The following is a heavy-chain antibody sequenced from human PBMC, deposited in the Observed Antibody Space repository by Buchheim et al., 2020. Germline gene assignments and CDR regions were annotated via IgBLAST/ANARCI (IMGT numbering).Heavy chain of an antibody. V-gene: IGHV4-59*01. J-gene: IGHJ6*02. CDR1: GGSISSYY. Sequence: QVQLQESGPGLVKPSETLSLTCTVSGGSISSYYWSWIRQPPGKGLEWIGYIYYSGSTNYNPSLKSRVTISVDTSKNQFSLKLSSVTAADTAVYYCAGAYYDFWRDDYYYYGMDVWGQGTT. CDR3: AGAYYDFWRDDYYYYGMDV. CDR2: IYYSGST. D-gene: IGHD3-3*01.